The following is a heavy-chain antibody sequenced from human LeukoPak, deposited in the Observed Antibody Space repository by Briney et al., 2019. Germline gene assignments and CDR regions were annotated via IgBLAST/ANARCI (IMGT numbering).Heavy chain of an antibody. V-gene: IGHV4-61*02. D-gene: IGHD3-22*01. CDR3: ARGVNYYDSSGYLDY. J-gene: IGHJ4*02. Sequence: SETLSLTCTVSGRSISSGSYYWSWVRQPAGKGLEWIVRIYTSGSTNYSPSLKSRVTISVDTSKNQFSLKLTSVTAADTAVYYCARGVNYYDSSGYLDYWGQGTLVTVSS. CDR2: IYTSGST. CDR1: GRSISSGSYY.